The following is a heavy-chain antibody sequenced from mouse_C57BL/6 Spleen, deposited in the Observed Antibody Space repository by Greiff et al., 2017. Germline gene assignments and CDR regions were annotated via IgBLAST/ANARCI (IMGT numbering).Heavy chain of an antibody. V-gene: IGHV1-26*01. Sequence: EVQLQQSGPELVKPGASVKISCKASGYTFTDYYMNWVKQSHGKSLEWIGDINPNNGGSSYNQKFKGKATLTVDKSSSTANMELRSLTSEDSAVYYCARWTDGYYQAWFAYWGQGTLVTVSA. CDR1: GYTFTDYY. J-gene: IGHJ3*01. CDR2: INPNNGGS. CDR3: ARWTDGYYQAWFAY. D-gene: IGHD2-3*01.